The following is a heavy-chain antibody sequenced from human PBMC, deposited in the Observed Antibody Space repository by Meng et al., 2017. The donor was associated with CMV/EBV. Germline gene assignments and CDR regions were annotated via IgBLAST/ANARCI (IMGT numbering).Heavy chain of an antibody. V-gene: IGHV3-21*01. CDR1: GFTFSSYS. CDR3: ARDDSSY. D-gene: IGHD3-22*01. Sequence: GESLKISCAASGFTFSSYSMNWVRQAPGKGLEWVSSISSSSSYIYYADSVKGRFTISRDNAKNSLYLRMNSLRAEDTAVYYCARDDSSYWGQGTLVTVSS. J-gene: IGHJ4*02. CDR2: ISSSSSYI.